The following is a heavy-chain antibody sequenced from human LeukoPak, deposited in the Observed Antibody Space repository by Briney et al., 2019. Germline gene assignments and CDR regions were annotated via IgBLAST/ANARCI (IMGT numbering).Heavy chain of an antibody. J-gene: IGHJ1*01. CDR1: GFTFSSYG. CDR2: IRDDGSNK. CDR3: ARKKGSAEYFQH. Sequence: PGGSLRLSCAASGFTFSSYGMHWVRQAPGKGLEWVAFIRDDGSNKFYADSVKGRFTISRDNSKNTLYLQMNSLRAEDTAVYYCARKKGSAEYFQHWGQGTLVTVSS. D-gene: IGHD3-10*01. V-gene: IGHV3-30*02.